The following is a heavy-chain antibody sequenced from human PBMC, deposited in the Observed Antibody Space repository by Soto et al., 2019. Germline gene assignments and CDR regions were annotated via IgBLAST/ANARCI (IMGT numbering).Heavy chain of an antibody. CDR3: ARERAKLRFLETYYYYGMDV. CDR1: GDTISTGGYT. J-gene: IGHJ6*02. D-gene: IGHD3-3*01. V-gene: IGHV4-30-2*01. Sequence: SETLSLACDVSGDTISTGGYTWAWIRQPPGKALEWIGHTYHSGNPYYNPSLKSRVIISVDRSKNQFSLKLSSVTAADTAVYYCARERAKLRFLETYYYYGMDVWGQGTTVT. CDR2: TYHSGNP.